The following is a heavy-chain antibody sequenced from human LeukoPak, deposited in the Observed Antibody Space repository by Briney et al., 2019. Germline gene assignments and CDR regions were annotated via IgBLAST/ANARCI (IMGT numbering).Heavy chain of an antibody. J-gene: IGHJ4*02. CDR1: GYTFTGYY. CDR2: INPNSGGT. Sequence: GASVKVSCEASGYTFTGYYMHWVRQAPGQGLEWMGRINPNSGGTNYAQKFQGRVTMTRDTSISTAYMELSRLRSDDTAVYYCASTDRYSSSSEIFDYWGQGTLVTASS. D-gene: IGHD6-6*01. CDR3: ASTDRYSSSSEIFDY. V-gene: IGHV1-2*06.